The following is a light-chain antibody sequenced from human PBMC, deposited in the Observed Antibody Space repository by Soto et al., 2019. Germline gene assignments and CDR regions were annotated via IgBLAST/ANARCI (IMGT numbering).Light chain of an antibody. CDR2: AAS. CDR1: QGISSY. Sequence: DIQLTQSPSFLSASVGDRVTITCQASQGISSYLAWYQQQPGKAPKLLIYAASTLQSGVPSRFSGSGSGTEFTLTISSLQPEDFATYYCQQLNSYPLTFGGGTKVDIK. J-gene: IGKJ4*01. V-gene: IGKV1-9*01. CDR3: QQLNSYPLT.